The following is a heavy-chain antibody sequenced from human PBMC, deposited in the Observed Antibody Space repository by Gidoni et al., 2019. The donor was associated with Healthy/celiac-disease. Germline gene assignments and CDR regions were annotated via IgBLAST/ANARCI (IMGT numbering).Heavy chain of an antibody. Sequence: QVQLQQWGAGLLKPSETLSLTCAVYGGSFSGYYWSWIRQPPGKGLEWIGEINHSGSTNYNPSLKSRVTISVDTSKNQFSLKLSSVTAADTAVYYCARWGAHCSSTSCYPWDVWGQGTTVTVSS. J-gene: IGHJ6*02. V-gene: IGHV4-34*01. CDR3: ARWGAHCSSTSCYPWDV. D-gene: IGHD2-2*01. CDR2: INHSGST. CDR1: GGSFSGYY.